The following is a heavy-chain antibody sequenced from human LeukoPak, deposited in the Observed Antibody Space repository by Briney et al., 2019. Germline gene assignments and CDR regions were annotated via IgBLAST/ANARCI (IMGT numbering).Heavy chain of an antibody. CDR2: IGTYNGHT. J-gene: IGHJ3*02. D-gene: IGHD3-22*01. Sequence: GASVKVSCKASGYTFSNYGISWVRQAPGQGLEWMGWIGTYNGHTNYAQKLQGRVTMATDTSASTAYMELRSLRPDDTAVYYCARRSYFHSSASDDAFDIWGQGTMVTVPS. V-gene: IGHV1-18*01. CDR1: GYTFSNYG. CDR3: ARRSYFHSSASDDAFDI.